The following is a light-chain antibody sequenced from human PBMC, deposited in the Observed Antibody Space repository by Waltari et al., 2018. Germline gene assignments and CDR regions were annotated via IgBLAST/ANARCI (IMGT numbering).Light chain of an antibody. V-gene: IGLV2-14*01. CDR1: ASDVVAYDF. J-gene: IGLJ1*01. CDR3: SSYTASSAPGV. Sequence: QSALTQPASVSGSPGQSITLPCSGTASDVVAYDFVPWYQQHPGKAPPLIIYEVSNRPSGISNRFSASKSGNTASLTISGLQAEDEADYYCSSYTASSAPGVFGTGTRVTVL. CDR2: EVS.